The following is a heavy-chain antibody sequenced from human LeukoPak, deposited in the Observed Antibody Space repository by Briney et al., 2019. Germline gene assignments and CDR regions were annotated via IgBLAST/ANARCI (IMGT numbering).Heavy chain of an antibody. CDR2: ISYDGSNK. D-gene: IGHD3-22*01. CDR1: GFTFSSYA. Sequence: TGGSLRLSCAASGFTFSSYAMHWVRQAPGKGLEWVAVISYDGSNKYYADSVKGRFTISRDNSKNTLYLQMNSLRAEDTAVYYCARDAGVRVITTYDYWGQGTLVTVSS. J-gene: IGHJ4*02. CDR3: ARDAGVRVITTYDY. V-gene: IGHV3-30-3*01.